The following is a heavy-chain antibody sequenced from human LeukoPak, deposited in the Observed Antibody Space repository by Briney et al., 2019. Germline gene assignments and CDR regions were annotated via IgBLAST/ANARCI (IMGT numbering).Heavy chain of an antibody. CDR3: ARVVLTGDYFDY. Sequence: ASVKVSCKASGYTFTNYGISWVRQAPGQGLEWMGWISAYNGNTNYAQKLQGRVTMTTDTSTSTAYMGLRSLRSDDTAVYYCARVVLTGDYFDYWGQGTQVTVSS. D-gene: IGHD7-27*01. V-gene: IGHV1-18*01. CDR1: GYTFTNYG. J-gene: IGHJ4*02. CDR2: ISAYNGNT.